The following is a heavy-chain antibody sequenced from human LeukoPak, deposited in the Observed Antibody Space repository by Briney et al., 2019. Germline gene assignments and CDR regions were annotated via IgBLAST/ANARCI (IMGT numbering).Heavy chain of an antibody. J-gene: IGHJ3*02. Sequence: GGSLRLSCAATGFTVSSNYMSWVRQAPGKGLEWVSVIYSGGSTYYADSMKGRFTISRDNSKNTLYLQVNSLRAEDTAMYYCARNILFAFDIWGQGTMVTVSS. CDR2: IYSGGST. V-gene: IGHV3-53*01. CDR3: ARNILFAFDI. CDR1: GFTVSSNY.